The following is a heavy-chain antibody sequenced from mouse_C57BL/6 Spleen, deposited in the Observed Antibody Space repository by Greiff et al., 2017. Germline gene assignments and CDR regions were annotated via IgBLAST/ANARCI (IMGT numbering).Heavy chain of an antibody. D-gene: IGHD1-1*01. CDR1: GYTFTSYW. CDR2: IDPSDSYT. J-gene: IGHJ2*01. Sequence: QVQLQQPGAELVMPGASVKLSCKASGYTFTSYWMHWVKQRPGQGLEWIGEIDPSDSYTNYNQKFKGKSTLTVDKSSSTAYMQLSSLTSEDSAVYYCARLLYNGSSYFDYWGQGTTLTVSS. V-gene: IGHV1-69*01. CDR3: ARLLYNGSSYFDY.